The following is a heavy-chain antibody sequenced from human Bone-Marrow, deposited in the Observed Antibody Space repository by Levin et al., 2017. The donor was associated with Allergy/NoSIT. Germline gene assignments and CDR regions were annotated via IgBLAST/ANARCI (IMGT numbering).Heavy chain of an antibody. CDR3: AKGGRHDAFDI. J-gene: IGHJ3*02. CDR2: ISYDGSNK. V-gene: IGHV3-30*18. CDR1: GFTFSSYG. Sequence: GESLKISCAASGFTFSSYGMHWVRQAPGKGLEWVAVISYDGSNKYYADSVKGRFTISRDNSKNTLYLQMNSLRAEDTAVYYCAKGGRHDAFDIWGQGTMVTVSS.